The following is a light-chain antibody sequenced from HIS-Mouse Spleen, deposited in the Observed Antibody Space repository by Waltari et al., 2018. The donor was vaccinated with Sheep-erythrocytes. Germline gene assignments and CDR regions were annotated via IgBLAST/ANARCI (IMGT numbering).Light chain of an antibody. CDR2: GKN. J-gene: IGLJ2*01. V-gene: IGLV3-19*01. Sequence: SSELTQDPAVSVALGQTVRITCQGDSLRSYYASWFQQKPGQAPVLVMYGKNHRPSGGPDRFSGSSSGNTASLTITGAQAEDEADFYCNSRDSSGNHLGVVFGGGTKLTVL. CDR1: SLRSYY. CDR3: NSRDSSGNHLGVV.